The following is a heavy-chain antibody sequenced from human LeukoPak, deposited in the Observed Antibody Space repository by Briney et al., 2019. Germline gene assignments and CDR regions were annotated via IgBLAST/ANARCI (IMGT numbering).Heavy chain of an antibody. CDR2: ISGSGGST. Sequence: GGSLRLSCAASGFTFSSYAMSWVRQAPGKGLEWVLAISGSGGSTYYADSVKGRFTISRDNSKNTLYLQMNSLRAEDTAVYYCAKADSSGPYDDWFDPWAREPWSPSPQ. D-gene: IGHD3-22*01. CDR1: GFTFSSYA. CDR3: AKADSSGPYDDWFDP. J-gene: IGHJ5*02. V-gene: IGHV3-23*01.